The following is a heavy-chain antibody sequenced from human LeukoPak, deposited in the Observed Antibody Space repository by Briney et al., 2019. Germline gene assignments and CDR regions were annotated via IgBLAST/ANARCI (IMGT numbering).Heavy chain of an antibody. CDR2: IYPSGST. CDR3: ARSYASSWYWNWFDP. V-gene: IGHV4-38-2*02. J-gene: IGHJ5*02. Sequence: PSETLSLTCTVSGYSISNVYYWGWIRQPPGTGLEWIGSIYPSGSTFYNPSLKSRVTISVDTSKNQFSLRLSSVTAADTAVYYCARSYASSWYWNWFDPWGQGTLVTVSS. D-gene: IGHD6-13*01. CDR1: GYSISNVYY.